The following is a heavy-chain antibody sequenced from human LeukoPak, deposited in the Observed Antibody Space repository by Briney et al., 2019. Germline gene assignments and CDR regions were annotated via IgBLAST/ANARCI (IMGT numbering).Heavy chain of an antibody. D-gene: IGHD3-16*01. Sequence: GGSLRLSCAASGFTFSNYAMSWVRQTPGKGLVWVSNINTDGSTTNYADSVKGRFTISRDNAKNTLFLQMNSLRAEGTAIYYCVRSWGEDYWGQGTLVTVSS. CDR1: GFTFSNYA. V-gene: IGHV3-74*01. CDR2: INTDGSTT. CDR3: VRSWGEDY. J-gene: IGHJ4*02.